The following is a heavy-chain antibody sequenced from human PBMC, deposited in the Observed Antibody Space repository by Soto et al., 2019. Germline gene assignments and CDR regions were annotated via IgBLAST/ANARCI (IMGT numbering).Heavy chain of an antibody. CDR3: TRGHHSMDV. CDR2: VTPTNTDT. J-gene: IGHJ6*02. CDR1: GFTFSDHY. Sequence: GGSLRLSCAAAGFTFSDHYMSWIRQAPGKGLEWVSYVTPTNTDTDYADSVKGRFTISRDNARNSLYLQMNSLRAEDTAVYYCTRGHHSMDVWGQGTAVTVSS. V-gene: IGHV3-11*06.